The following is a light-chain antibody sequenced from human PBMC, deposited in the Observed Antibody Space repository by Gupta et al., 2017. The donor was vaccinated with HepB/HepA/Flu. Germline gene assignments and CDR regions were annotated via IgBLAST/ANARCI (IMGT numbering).Light chain of an antibody. CDR1: SSYVATYTF. V-gene: IGLV2-11*01. J-gene: IGLJ3*02. Sequence: QSALTQPRSVSGSPGKSVNISCTTPSSYVATYTFVSWYQQHPGKVPKLMIYDVTKRPSGVPDRFSGSKSGNTASLTISGLQAEDEAEYYCCSYAAYNTWVFGGGTKVTVL. CDR3: CSYAAYNTWV. CDR2: DVT.